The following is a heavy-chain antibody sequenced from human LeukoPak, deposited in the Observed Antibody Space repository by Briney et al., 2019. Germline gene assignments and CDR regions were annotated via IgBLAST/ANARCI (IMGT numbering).Heavy chain of an antibody. Sequence: PSETLSLTCTVSTRSMSSVGYDWRWIRHPPGKGREWIGYIYHNGTTYYTPPLKGRVTISIDRSKTQFSLQLSSVTAADTAVYFCARASHYSTSSGFVYWGQGSLVTVSS. D-gene: IGHD6-6*01. CDR3: ARASHYSTSSGFVY. V-gene: IGHV4-30-2*01. CDR1: TRSMSSVGYD. J-gene: IGHJ4*02. CDR2: IYHNGTT.